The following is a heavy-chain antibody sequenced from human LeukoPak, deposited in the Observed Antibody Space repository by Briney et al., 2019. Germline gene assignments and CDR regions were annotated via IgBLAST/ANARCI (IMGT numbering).Heavy chain of an antibody. CDR2: IIPIFGTA. CDR3: ARDLRPAYDILTGYYIWPYYMDV. V-gene: IGHV1-69*01. J-gene: IGHJ6*03. Sequence: SVKVSCKASGGTFSSYAISWVRQTPGQGLELMGGIIPIFGTANYAQKFQGRVTITADESTSTAYMELSSLRSEDTAVYYCARDLRPAYDILTGYYIWPYYMDVWGKGTTVTVSS. CDR1: GGTFSSYA. D-gene: IGHD3-9*01.